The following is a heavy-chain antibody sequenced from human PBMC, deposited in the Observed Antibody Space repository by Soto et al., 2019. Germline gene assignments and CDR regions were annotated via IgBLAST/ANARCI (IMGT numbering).Heavy chain of an antibody. CDR3: AKDMRPYSSGWYEGWFDP. Sequence: EVQLVESGGGLVQPGRSLRLSCAASGFTFDDYAMHWVRQAPGKGLEWVSGISWNSGSIGYADSVKGRFTISRDNAKNSLYLQMNSLRAEDTALYYCAKDMRPYSSGWYEGWFDPWGQGTLVTVSS. J-gene: IGHJ5*02. CDR2: ISWNSGSI. CDR1: GFTFDDYA. V-gene: IGHV3-9*01. D-gene: IGHD6-19*01.